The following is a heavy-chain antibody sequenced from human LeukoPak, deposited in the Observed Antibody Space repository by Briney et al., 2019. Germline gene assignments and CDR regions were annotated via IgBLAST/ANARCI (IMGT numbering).Heavy chain of an antibody. J-gene: IGHJ4*02. Sequence: ASVKVSCKASGYTFTSCYMHWVRQAPGQGLEWMGIINPSGGSTSYAQKFQGRVTMTRDTSTSTVYMELSSLRSEDTAVYYCARDRFAYCGGDCYSFDYWGQGTLVTVSS. V-gene: IGHV1-46*01. CDR2: INPSGGST. CDR3: ARDRFAYCGGDCYSFDY. CDR1: GYTFTSCY. D-gene: IGHD2-21*02.